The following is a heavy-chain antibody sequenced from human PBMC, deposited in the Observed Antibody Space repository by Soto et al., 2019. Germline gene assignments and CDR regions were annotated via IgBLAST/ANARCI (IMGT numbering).Heavy chain of an antibody. CDR1: GVSITTTGYS. CDR2: IYYSGST. V-gene: IGHV4-61*08. Sequence: PSETLSLTCAVSGVSITTTGYSWSWIRQPPGKGLEWIGYIYYSGSTNYNPSLKSRVTISVDTSKNQFSLKLSSVTAADTAVYYCARDQLTPGQFDYCGQGTLVTVSS. J-gene: IGHJ4*02. CDR3: ARDQLTPGQFDY. D-gene: IGHD7-27*01.